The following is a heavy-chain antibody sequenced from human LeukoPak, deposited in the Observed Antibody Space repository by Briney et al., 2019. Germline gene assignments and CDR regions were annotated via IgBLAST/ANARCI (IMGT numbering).Heavy chain of an antibody. CDR3: ARTYYYDSSLTIQDAFDI. V-gene: IGHV3-48*04. Sequence: GGSLRLSCAASGFTFSSYSMNWVRQAPGKGLEWVSYISSSSSTIYYADSVKGRFTISRDNAKNSLYLQMNSLRAEDTAVYYCARTYYYDSSLTIQDAFDIWGQGTMVTVSS. D-gene: IGHD3-22*01. CDR2: ISSSSSTI. J-gene: IGHJ3*02. CDR1: GFTFSSYS.